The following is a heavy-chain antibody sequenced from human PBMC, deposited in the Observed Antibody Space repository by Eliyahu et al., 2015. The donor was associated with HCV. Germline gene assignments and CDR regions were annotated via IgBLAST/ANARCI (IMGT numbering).Heavy chain of an antibody. Sequence: EVQLVESGGGLVQPGRSLRLSCAASGFXFDDYAMHWVRQAPGKGLEWVSGISWNSGSIGYADSVKGRFTISRDNAKNSLYLQMNSLRAEDTALYYCAKDTGGGVRAFDYWGQGTLVTVSS. J-gene: IGHJ4*02. V-gene: IGHV3-9*01. CDR1: GFXFDDYA. CDR2: ISWNSGSI. D-gene: IGHD2-8*02. CDR3: AKDTGGGVRAFDY.